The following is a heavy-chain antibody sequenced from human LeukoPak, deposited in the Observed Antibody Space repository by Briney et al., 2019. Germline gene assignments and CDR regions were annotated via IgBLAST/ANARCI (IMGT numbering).Heavy chain of an antibody. D-gene: IGHD1-26*01. CDR1: GCSFSSGSYY. CDR3: VRDVGGARASAGV. CDR2: IYYSGSS. J-gene: IGHJ6*04. Sequence: SQTLSLTCTVSGCSFSSGSYYWSWIRQPPGMGLDRIGYIYYSGSSYYNPSLKSRVTISVDTSKNQFSLKLSSVTAADTAVYYCVRDVGGARASAGVWGKETTVTVSS. V-gene: IGHV4-30-4*08.